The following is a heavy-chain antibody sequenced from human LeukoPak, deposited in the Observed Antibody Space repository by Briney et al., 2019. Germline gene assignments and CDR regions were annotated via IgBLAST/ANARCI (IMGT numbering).Heavy chain of an antibody. Sequence: SETLSLTCTVSGYSISSGYYWGWIRPPPGKGLEWIGSIYHSGSTYYNPSLKSRVTISVDTSKNQFSLKLSSVTAADTAVYYCARGPTPDYWGQGTLVTVSS. J-gene: IGHJ4*02. CDR1: GYSISSGYY. CDR3: ARGPTPDY. CDR2: IYHSGST. V-gene: IGHV4-38-2*02.